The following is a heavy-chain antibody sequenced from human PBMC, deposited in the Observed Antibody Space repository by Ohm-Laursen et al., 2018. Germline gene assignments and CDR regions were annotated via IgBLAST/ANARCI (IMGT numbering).Heavy chain of an antibody. CDR3: ARDRDLAFDY. J-gene: IGHJ4*02. V-gene: IGHV3-21*01. CDR2: IGSSSSYI. CDR1: GFTFSSYS. Sequence: SLRLSCAASGFTFSSYSMNWVRQAPGKGLEWVSSIGSSSSYIYYADSVKGRFTISRDNAKNALYLQMNSLRAEDTAVYYCARDRDLAFDYWGQGTPVTVSS.